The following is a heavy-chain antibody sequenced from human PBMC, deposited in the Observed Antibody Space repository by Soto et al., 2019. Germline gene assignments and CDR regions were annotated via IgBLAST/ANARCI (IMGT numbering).Heavy chain of an antibody. CDR1: GGSVSSNSAA. V-gene: IGHV6-1*01. Sequence: QTLSLTCAIYGGSVSSNSAAWNWIRQSPSRGLEWLGRTYYRSKWYNDYAVSVKSRITINPDTSKNQFSLQLNSVTPEDTAVYYCARERKQQLVLSWFDPWGQGTLVTVSS. CDR2: TYYRSKWYN. D-gene: IGHD6-13*01. J-gene: IGHJ5*02. CDR3: ARERKQQLVLSWFDP.